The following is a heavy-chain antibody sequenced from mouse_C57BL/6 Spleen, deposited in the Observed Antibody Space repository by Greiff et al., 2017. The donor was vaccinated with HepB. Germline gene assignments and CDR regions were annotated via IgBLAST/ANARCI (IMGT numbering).Heavy chain of an antibody. D-gene: IGHD1-1*01. CDR1: GYTFTSYW. V-gene: IGHV1-72*01. CDR2: IDPNSGGT. J-gene: IGHJ4*01. Sequence: QVQLQQPGAELVKPGASVKLSCKASGYTFTSYWMHWVKQRPGRGLEWIGRIDPNSGGTKYNEKFKSKATLTVDKPSSTAYMQRSSLTSEDSAVYYCARGDPYYYGSSYDYYAMDYWGQGTSVTVSS. CDR3: ARGDPYYYGSSYDYYAMDY.